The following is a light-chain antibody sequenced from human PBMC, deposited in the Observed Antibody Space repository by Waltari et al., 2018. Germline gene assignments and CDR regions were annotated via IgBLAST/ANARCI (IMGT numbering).Light chain of an antibody. CDR1: QSVSSSY. CDR3: HQYGSSPRT. J-gene: IGKJ4*01. Sequence: EIVLTQSPGTLSLSPGERATLSCRASQSVSSSYLAWYQQKPCQAPRLLIYGASSRATGIPDRFSGSGSGTDFTLTISRPEPEDFAVYYCHQYGSSPRTFGGGTKVEIK. CDR2: GAS. V-gene: IGKV3-20*01.